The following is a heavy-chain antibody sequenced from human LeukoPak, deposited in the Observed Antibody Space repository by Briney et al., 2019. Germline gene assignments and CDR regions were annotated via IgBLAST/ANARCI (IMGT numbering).Heavy chain of an antibody. V-gene: IGHV3-30*18. J-gene: IGHJ4*02. CDR1: GFTFSSYV. CDR3: AKDLYYYGSGSPHY. CDR2: ISSDESNK. Sequence: PGRSLRLSCAASGFTFSSYVMHWVRQAPGKGLEWVALISSDESNKYYADSVRGRFTISRDNSKNTLYLQMNSLRAEDTAVYYCAKDLYYYGSGSPHYWGQGTLVTVSS. D-gene: IGHD3-10*01.